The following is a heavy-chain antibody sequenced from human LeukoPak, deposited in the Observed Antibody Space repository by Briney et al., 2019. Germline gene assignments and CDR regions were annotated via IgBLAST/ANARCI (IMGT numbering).Heavy chain of an antibody. CDR2: ISSSSSSI. CDR3: ARASKYYYDSSGYPLDY. J-gene: IGHJ4*02. D-gene: IGHD3-22*01. Sequence: GGSLRLSCAASRFTFSSYSMIWVRQAPGKGLEWVSSISSSSSSIYYADSVKGRFTISRDNAKNSLYLQMNSLRAEDTAVYYCARASKYYYDSSGYPLDYWGQGTLDTVSS. CDR1: RFTFSSYS. V-gene: IGHV3-21*01.